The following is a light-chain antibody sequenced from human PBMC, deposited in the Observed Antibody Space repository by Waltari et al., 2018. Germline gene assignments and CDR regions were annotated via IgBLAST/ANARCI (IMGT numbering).Light chain of an antibody. J-gene: IGLJ3*02. CDR1: SANIGAGYD. Sequence: QPVLTQPPSVSGAPGQRVTISCTGSSANIGAGYDVHWNQQLPGTAPNLLICGDSNRPSGGPPRLSGANSATSASLAITGLQAEEEDDDYCQSYDSSLSGLWVFGGGTKLTVL. CDR3: QSYDSSLSGLWV. V-gene: IGLV1-40*01. CDR2: GDS.